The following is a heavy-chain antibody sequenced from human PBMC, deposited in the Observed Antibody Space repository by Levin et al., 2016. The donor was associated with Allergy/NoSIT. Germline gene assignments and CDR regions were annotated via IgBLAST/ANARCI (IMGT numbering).Heavy chain of an antibody. V-gene: IGHV4-39*07. Sequence: SETLSLTCTVSGGSISSSSYYWGVDPPAPTGKGLEWIGSIYYSGSTYYNPSLKSRVTISVDTSKNQFSLKLSSVTAADTAVYYCARASIPYNWNYVEAFDIWGQGTMVTVSS. CDR2: IYYSGST. J-gene: IGHJ3*02. CDR1: GGSISSSSYY. D-gene: IGHD1-7*01. CDR3: ARASIPYNWNYVEAFDI.